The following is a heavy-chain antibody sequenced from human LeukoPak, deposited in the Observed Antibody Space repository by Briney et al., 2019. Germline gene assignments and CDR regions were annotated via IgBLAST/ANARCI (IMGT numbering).Heavy chain of an antibody. CDR2: IFYNGNT. J-gene: IGHJ5*02. Sequence: SETLSLTCTVSGGSVATDTYYWAWIRQPPGKGLEWIANIFYNGNTYYNPSLRSRATISIDTSKNQFSLKLISVTAADMAVYYCATLNKPGWFDPWGQGTLVTVSS. D-gene: IGHD1-14*01. CDR3: ATLNKPGWFDP. V-gene: IGHV4-39*07. CDR1: GGSVATDTYY.